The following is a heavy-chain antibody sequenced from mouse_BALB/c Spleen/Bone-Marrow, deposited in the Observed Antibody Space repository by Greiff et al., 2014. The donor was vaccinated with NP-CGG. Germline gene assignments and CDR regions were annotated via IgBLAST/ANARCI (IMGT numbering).Heavy chain of an antibody. CDR1: GFTFSDYG. CDR3: ARALAYGSSFDY. CDR2: ISNLAYSI. Sequence: EVMLVESGGGLVQPGGSRKLSCAASGFTFSDYGLAWVRPAPVKGPSWVAFISNLAYSIYYTDTLTGRFTISRENAKNTLYLEMSSLRSEDTAMYYCARALAYGSSFDYWGQGTTLTVSS. D-gene: IGHD1-1*01. J-gene: IGHJ2*01. V-gene: IGHV5-15*02.